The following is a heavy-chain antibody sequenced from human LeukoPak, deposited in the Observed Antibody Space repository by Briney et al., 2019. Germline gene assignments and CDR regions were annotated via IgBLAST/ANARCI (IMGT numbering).Heavy chain of an antibody. CDR1: GFTFSSYG. V-gene: IGHV3-30*18. D-gene: IGHD3-22*01. Sequence: GGSLRLSCAASGFTFSSYGVHWVRQAPGKGLEWVAVISYDGSNKYYADSVKVRFTISRDNSKNTLYLQMNSLRAEDTAVYYCAKLVDSSGYYSYDAFDIWGQGTMVTVSS. J-gene: IGHJ3*02. CDR3: AKLVDSSGYYSYDAFDI. CDR2: ISYDGSNK.